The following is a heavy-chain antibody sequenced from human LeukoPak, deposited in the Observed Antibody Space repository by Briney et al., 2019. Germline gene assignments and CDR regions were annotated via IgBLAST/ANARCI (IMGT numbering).Heavy chain of an antibody. D-gene: IGHD2-15*01. J-gene: IGHJ4*02. V-gene: IGHV3-66*01. CDR2: LYVDDTA. CDR3: ARDVTFKDIVVVVAAIDY. CDR1: GFPLNDNY. Sequence: PGGSLRLSCAASGFPLNDNYMSWFRQAPGEGLEWVSILYVDDTAYYADSVKGRFTISRDNSKNTLYLQMNSLRAEDTAVYYCARDVTFKDIVVVVAAIDYWGQGTLVTVSS.